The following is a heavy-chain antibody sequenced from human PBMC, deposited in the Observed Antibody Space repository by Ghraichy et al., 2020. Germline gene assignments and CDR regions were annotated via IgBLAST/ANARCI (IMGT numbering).Heavy chain of an antibody. CDR1: GYTFTDSY. CDR2: INPNSGHT. Sequence: ASVKVSCEASGYTFTDSYIHWVRQAPGQGLEWMGGINPNSGHTTYTQKFQGRVTMTRDTSIITVYMELSSLRSDDTAVYYCVKEDYSNQKKKFDYWGQGTLVTVSS. J-gene: IGHJ4*02. CDR3: VKEDYSNQKKKFDY. D-gene: IGHD4-11*01. V-gene: IGHV1-2*02.